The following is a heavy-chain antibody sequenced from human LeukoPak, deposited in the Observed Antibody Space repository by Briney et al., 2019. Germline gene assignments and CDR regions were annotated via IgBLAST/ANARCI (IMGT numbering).Heavy chain of an antibody. V-gene: IGHV3-30*04. CDR2: ISYDGSNK. J-gene: IGHJ4*02. D-gene: IGHD3-22*01. CDR1: GFTFSSYA. CDR3: ARDHIHYYDKRGYFDY. Sequence: GRSLRLSCAASGFTFSSYAMHWVRQAPGKGLEWVAVISYDGSNKYYADSVKGRFTISRDNSKNTLYLQMNSLRAEDTAVYYCARDHIHYYDKRGYFDYWGQGILVTVSS.